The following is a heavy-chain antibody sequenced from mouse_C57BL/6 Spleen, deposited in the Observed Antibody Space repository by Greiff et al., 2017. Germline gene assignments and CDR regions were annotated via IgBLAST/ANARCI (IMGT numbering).Heavy chain of an antibody. D-gene: IGHD3-3*01. Sequence: EVKLVESGGGLVKPGGSLKLSCAASGFTFSSYAMSWVRQTPEKRLEWVATISDGGSYTYYPDNVKGRFTISRDNANNNLYLQMSHLKSEDTAMYYCAREGDDYFGYWGQGTTLTVPS. V-gene: IGHV5-4*01. CDR2: ISDGGSYT. CDR1: GFTFSSYA. CDR3: AREGDDYFGY. J-gene: IGHJ2*01.